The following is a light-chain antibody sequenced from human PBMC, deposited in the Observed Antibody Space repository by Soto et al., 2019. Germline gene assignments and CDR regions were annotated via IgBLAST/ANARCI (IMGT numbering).Light chain of an antibody. Sequence: QAVVTQPPSVSGAPGQRVTISCTGSSSNIGAGYAIHWYQVLPGTAPKLLIYGNTNRPSGVPDRFSGSKSDTSAFLAITGLRTEDEADYYCQSYDSGLSGYVFGAGTKVTVL. CDR1: SSNIGAGYA. V-gene: IGLV1-40*01. CDR3: QSYDSGLSGYV. CDR2: GNT. J-gene: IGLJ1*01.